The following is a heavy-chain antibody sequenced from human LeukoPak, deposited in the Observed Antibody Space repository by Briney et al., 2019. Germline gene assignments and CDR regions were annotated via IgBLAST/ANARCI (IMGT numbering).Heavy chain of an antibody. V-gene: IGHV4-34*01. CDR2: INHSGST. J-gene: IGHJ4*02. CDR1: GGSFSGYY. D-gene: IGHD3-3*01. CDR3: ARGHATYDFWSGYYGGLDY. Sequence: SETLSLTCAVYGGSFSGYYWSWIRQPPGKGLEWIGEINHSGSTNYNPSLKGRVTISVDTSKNQFSLKLSSVTAADTAVYYCARGHATYDFWSGYYGGLDYWGQGTLVTVSS.